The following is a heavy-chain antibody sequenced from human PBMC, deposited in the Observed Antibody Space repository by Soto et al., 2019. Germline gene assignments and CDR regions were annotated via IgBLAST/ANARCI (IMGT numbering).Heavy chain of an antibody. CDR3: ARGLSVAGTWGYYYYGKDV. CDR2: IITFFGTA. V-gene: IGHV1-69*06. CDR1: GGTVTNYA. D-gene: IGHD6-19*01. J-gene: IGHJ6*02. Sequence: QVQLVQSGAEVKKPGSSVTVSCKASGGTVTNYAISWVRQAPGQGLEWMGGIITFFGTANYAQKFQGKVTITADKTTNTTYMDLTSQRTENTAVYYCARGLSVAGTWGYYYYGKDVWSQGTTVTVSS.